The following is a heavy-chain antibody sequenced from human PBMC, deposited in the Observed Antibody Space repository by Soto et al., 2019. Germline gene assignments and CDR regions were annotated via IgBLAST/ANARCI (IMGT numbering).Heavy chain of an antibody. J-gene: IGHJ4*02. V-gene: IGHV4-59*08. Sequence: SETLSLTCSVSGDSISSYYWSWIRQPPGKGLEWIGYIYYSGSTNYNPSLKGRVSISLDRSKNQFSLKLSSVTAADTAVYYCARHDYSWGRYRFYFFDFWGQGTLVTVSS. CDR3: ARHDYSWGRYRFYFFDF. D-gene: IGHD3-16*02. CDR1: GDSISSYY. CDR2: IYYSGST.